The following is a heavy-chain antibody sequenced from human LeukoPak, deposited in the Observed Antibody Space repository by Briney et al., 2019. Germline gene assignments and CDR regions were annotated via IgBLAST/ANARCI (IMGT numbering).Heavy chain of an antibody. CDR2: ISSSGSTI. J-gene: IGHJ4*02. CDR3: AKATGNLGN. V-gene: IGHV3-48*01. Sequence: GGSLRLSCAASGFTFSSNGMHWVRQAPGKGLEWVSYISSSGSTIYYADSVKGRFTISRDNSKSTLYLQMISLTVEDTAKYYCAKATGNLGNWGQGTLVTVSS. CDR1: GFTFSSNG. D-gene: IGHD1-1*01.